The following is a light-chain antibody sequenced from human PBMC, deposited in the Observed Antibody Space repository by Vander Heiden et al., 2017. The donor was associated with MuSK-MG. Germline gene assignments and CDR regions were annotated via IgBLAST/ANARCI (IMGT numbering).Light chain of an antibody. CDR3: QVWDSSSDHVV. V-gene: IGLV3-12*01. J-gene: IGLJ2*01. CDR2: RDS. CDR1: NLGSIA. Sequence: SVAKAQMARVTWGGTNLGSIAVHWFQQKPVQDPVLVIYRDSNRPSVIPERFSGSSPGNTTTLTISRIEAGDEADYYCQVWDSSSDHVVFGGGTKLTVL.